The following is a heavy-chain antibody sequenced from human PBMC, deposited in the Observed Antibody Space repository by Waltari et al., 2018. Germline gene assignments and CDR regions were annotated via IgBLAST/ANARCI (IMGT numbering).Heavy chain of an antibody. CDR2: ISGSGGST. CDR3: ARDCNRIYGYDS. D-gene: IGHD3-3*01. CDR1: GDSISSHY. V-gene: IGHV4-4*07. Sequence: HLQESGPGLVKPSETLSLTCAVSGDSISSHYWSWIRPPPGKEPEWIGRISGSGGSTAYNTSLKSRVSFSADTSRNQFSLTLTAVTAADTAVYFCARDCNRIYGYDSWGRGILVTVSS. J-gene: IGHJ4*02.